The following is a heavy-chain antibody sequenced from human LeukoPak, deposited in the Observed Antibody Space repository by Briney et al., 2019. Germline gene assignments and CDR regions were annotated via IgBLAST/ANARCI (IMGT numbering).Heavy chain of an antibody. J-gene: IGHJ4*02. CDR3: ARGRHLRYFDWLLSAFDY. D-gene: IGHD3-9*01. Sequence: GRPLRLSCTGSGFTFSNYVMQWVRQAPGKGLEWVAVISYDGGTKDHADSVKGRFTISRDNSKNTLYLQMNSLRAEDTAVYYCARGRHLRYFDWLLSAFDYWGQGTLVIVSS. CDR2: ISYDGGTK. V-gene: IGHV3-30-3*01. CDR1: GFTFSNYV.